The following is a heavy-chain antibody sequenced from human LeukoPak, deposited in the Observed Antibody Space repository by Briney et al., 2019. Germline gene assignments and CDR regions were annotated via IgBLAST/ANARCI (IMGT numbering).Heavy chain of an antibody. Sequence: GGSLRLSCAASGFTFSSYGMHWVRQAPGKGLEWVADIWFDGSNKYYADSVKGRFTISRDNSKNTLYLQMNSLRAEDTAIYYCAKNYDSTIHYFDYWGQGTLV. CDR1: GFTFSSYG. CDR3: AKNYDSTIHYFDY. J-gene: IGHJ4*02. V-gene: IGHV3-33*06. D-gene: IGHD3-3*01. CDR2: IWFDGSNK.